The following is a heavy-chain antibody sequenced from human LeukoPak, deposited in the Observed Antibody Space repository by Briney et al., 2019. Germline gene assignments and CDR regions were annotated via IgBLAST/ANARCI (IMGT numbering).Heavy chain of an antibody. CDR3: AKGSLGSWYYFDY. J-gene: IGHJ4*02. Sequence: GGSLRLSCAASGFTFGSSAMSWVRQALGKGPEWVSTFSRSGPDIYYADSVKGRFTIFRDNSKNTLYLQMNSLRAEDTAVYYCAKGSLGSWYYFDYWGQGTLVTVSS. CDR1: GFTFGSSA. V-gene: IGHV3-23*01. D-gene: IGHD6-13*01. CDR2: FSRSGPDI.